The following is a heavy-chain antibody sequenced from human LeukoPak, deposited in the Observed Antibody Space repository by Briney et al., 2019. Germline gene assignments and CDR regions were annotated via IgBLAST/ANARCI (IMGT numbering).Heavy chain of an antibody. V-gene: IGHV4-59*08. Sequence: SETLSLTCTVSGGSISSYYWSWIRQPPGKGLEWIGYIYYSGSTNYNPSLKSRVTISVDASKNQFSLRLSSVTAADTAVYYCVGHSGSGWSLNWFDPWGQGTLVTVSS. CDR2: IYYSGST. CDR1: GGSISSYY. J-gene: IGHJ5*02. CDR3: VGHSGSGWSLNWFDP. D-gene: IGHD6-19*01.